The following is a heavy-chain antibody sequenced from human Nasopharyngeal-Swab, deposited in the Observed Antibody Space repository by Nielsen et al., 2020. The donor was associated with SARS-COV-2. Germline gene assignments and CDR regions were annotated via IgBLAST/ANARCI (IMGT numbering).Heavy chain of an antibody. J-gene: IGHJ4*02. V-gene: IGHV3-53*01. CDR3: ARDYGDFYFDY. Sequence: GESLKLSCAASGFTVSSNYMSWVRQAPGKGLEWVSVIYSGGSTFYADSVKGRFTISRDNSKNTLYLQMNSLRAEDTAVYYCARDYGDFYFDYWGQGTLVTVSS. CDR1: GFTVSSNY. D-gene: IGHD4-17*01. CDR2: IYSGGST.